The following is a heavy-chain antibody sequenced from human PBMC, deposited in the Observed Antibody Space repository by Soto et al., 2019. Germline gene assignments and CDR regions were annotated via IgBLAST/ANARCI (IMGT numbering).Heavy chain of an antibody. V-gene: IGHV4-30-4*01. D-gene: IGHD6-13*01. J-gene: IGHJ6*02. CDR1: GGSISSGDYY. Sequence: SETLSLTCTVSGGSISSGDYYWSWIRQPPGKGLEWIGYIYYSGSTYYNPSLKSRVTISVDTSKNQFSLKLSSVTAADTAVYYCARLAAAGKGYGMDVWGQGTTVTVSS. CDR3: ARLAAAGKGYGMDV. CDR2: IYYSGST.